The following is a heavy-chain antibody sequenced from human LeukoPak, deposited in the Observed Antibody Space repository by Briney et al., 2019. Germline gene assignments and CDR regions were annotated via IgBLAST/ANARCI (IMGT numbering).Heavy chain of an antibody. CDR3: AKTVGGRWQFDY. Sequence: GGSLRLSCAASGFTFSSYAMNWVHQAPGKGLEWVSAISGSGGSTYYADSVKGRFTISRDNPKNTLYLQMNSLRAEDTAIYYCAKTVGGRWQFDYWGQGTLVTVSA. V-gene: IGHV3-23*01. CDR2: ISGSGGST. CDR1: GFTFSSYA. D-gene: IGHD4-23*01. J-gene: IGHJ4*02.